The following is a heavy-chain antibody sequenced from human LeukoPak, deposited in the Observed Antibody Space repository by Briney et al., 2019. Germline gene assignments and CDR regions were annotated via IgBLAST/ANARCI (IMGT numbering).Heavy chain of an antibody. J-gene: IGHJ6*03. CDR1: GFTFSDYY. CDR2: ISSSGSTI. D-gene: IGHD6-13*01. V-gene: IGHV3-11*04. Sequence: GGSLRLSCAASGFTFSDYYMSWIRQAPGKGLEWVSYISSSGSTIYHADSVKGRFTISRDNVKNSLYLQMNSLRAEDTAVYYCARGIAAAGWYYMDVWGKGTTVTVSS. CDR3: ARGIAAAGWYYMDV.